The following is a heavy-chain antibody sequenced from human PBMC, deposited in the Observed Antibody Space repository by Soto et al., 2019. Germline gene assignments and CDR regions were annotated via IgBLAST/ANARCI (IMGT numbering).Heavy chain of an antibody. CDR1: GGSFSGYY. D-gene: IGHD6-6*01. Sequence: PSETLSLTCAVYGGSFSGYYWSWIRQPPRKGLEWIGEINHSGSTNYNPSLKSRITINPDTSKNQFSLQLNSVTPEDTAVYYCARGPDSIAHTHFGYWGQGTLVTVSS. CDR2: INHSGST. J-gene: IGHJ4*02. CDR3: ARGPDSIAHTHFGY. V-gene: IGHV4-34*01.